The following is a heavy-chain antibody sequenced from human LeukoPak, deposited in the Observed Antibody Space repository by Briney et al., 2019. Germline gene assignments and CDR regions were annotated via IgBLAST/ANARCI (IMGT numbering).Heavy chain of an antibody. Sequence: PGGSLRLSCAASGFTFNSYAMSWVRQAPGKGLEWVSAISGSGGSTYYADSVKGRFTISRDNSKNTLYLQMNSLRAEDTAVYYCAKDGQQLVLWEAFDIWGQGTMVTVSS. CDR1: GFTFNSYA. D-gene: IGHD6-13*01. V-gene: IGHV3-23*01. J-gene: IGHJ3*02. CDR3: AKDGQQLVLWEAFDI. CDR2: ISGSGGST.